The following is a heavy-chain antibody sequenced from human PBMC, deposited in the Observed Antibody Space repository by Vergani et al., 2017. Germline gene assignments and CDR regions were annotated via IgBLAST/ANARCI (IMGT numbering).Heavy chain of an antibody. J-gene: IGHJ4*02. Sequence: QVQLVQSGAEVKRPGASVKVSCKASGYTFTGYYLHWVRLAPGQGLEWMGWINPKNGLTKYAQRFQGRVSLTRDMSITTAFMELSSLRSDDTAMYYCTSFPTETSEYYDSTGYYHRFFEKWGQGTLVTVSS. V-gene: IGHV1-2*02. CDR3: TSFPTETSEYYDSTGYYHRFFEK. CDR2: INPKNGLT. CDR1: GYTFTGYY. D-gene: IGHD3-16*01.